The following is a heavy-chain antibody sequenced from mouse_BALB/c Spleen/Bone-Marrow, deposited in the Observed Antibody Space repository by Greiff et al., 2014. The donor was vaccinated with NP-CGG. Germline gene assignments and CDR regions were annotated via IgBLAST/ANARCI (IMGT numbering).Heavy chain of an antibody. J-gene: IGHJ2*01. CDR2: IDPANGNT. D-gene: IGHD2-14*01. Sequence: VQLKESGAELVKPGASVKLSCTASGFNIKDTYMHWVKQRPEQGLEWIGRIDPANGNTKYDPKFQGKATITADTSSNTAHLQLSSLTSEDTAVYYCARYRLGTYFDYWGQGTTPTVSS. CDR3: ARYRLGTYFDY. CDR1: GFNIKDTY. V-gene: IGHV14-3*02.